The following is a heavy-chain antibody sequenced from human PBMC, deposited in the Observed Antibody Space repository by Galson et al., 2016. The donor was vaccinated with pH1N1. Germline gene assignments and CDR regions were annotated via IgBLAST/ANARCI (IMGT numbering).Heavy chain of an antibody. Sequence: SLRLSCAAFGFTFTSHAMHWVRQAPGKGLEWVAVILYDGTNEYYADSVKGRFTISRDKTQSTVYLQVNSLRTEDTAVYYCARDSEYSGHEGFHWAQGTLVIVSS. J-gene: IGHJ4*02. CDR1: GFTFTSHA. CDR3: ARDSEYSGHEGFH. D-gene: IGHD5-12*01. V-gene: IGHV3-30*04. CDR2: ILYDGTNE.